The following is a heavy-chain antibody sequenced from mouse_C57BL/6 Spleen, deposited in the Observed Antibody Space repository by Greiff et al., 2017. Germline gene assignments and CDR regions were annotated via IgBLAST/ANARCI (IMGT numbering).Heavy chain of an antibody. V-gene: IGHV5-9*04. Sequence: EVQLVESGGGLVKPGGSLKLSCAASGFTFSSYTMSWVRQTPEKRLEWVATISGGGGNTYYPDNVKGRFTISRDNATTTLYLQMRGLRSEDPAVYYWAKRGYIGYVDVWGTGTTVTVSS. CDR2: ISGGGGNT. D-gene: IGHD1-3*01. J-gene: IGHJ1*03. CDR3: AKRGYIGYVDV. CDR1: GFTFSSYT.